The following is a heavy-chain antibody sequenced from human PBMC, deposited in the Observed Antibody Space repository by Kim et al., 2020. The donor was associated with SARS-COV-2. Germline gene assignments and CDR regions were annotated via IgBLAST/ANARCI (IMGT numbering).Heavy chain of an antibody. CDR1: GYTFTSYA. V-gene: IGHV1-3*04. CDR2: INTGNGNT. CDR3: ARERKDCSGGSCYSTPHLQP. J-gene: IGHJ1*01. Sequence: ASVKVSCKASGYTFTSYAMHWVRQAPGQRLEWMGWINTGNGNTKYSQKFQGRVTITRDTSASTAYMELSSLRSEDTAVYYCARERKDCSGGSCYSTPHLQPWGQGTLVTVSS. D-gene: IGHD2-15*01.